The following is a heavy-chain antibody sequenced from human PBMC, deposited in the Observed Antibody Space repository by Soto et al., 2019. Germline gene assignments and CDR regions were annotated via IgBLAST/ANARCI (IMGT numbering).Heavy chain of an antibody. Sequence: ASVKVSCKASGYTFTSYGISWVRQAPGQGLEWMGWISAYNGNTNYAQKLQGRVTMTTDTSTSTAYMELRSLRSDDTAVYYCARVGAPPTYYYYYYGMDVWGQGTMVTVS. CDR2: ISAYNGNT. J-gene: IGHJ6*02. CDR1: GYTFTSYG. CDR3: ARVGAPPTYYYYYYGMDV. V-gene: IGHV1-18*01.